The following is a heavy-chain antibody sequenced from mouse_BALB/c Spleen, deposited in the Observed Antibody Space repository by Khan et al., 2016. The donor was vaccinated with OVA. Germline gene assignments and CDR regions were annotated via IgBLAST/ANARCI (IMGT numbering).Heavy chain of an antibody. CDR2: INYSGNT. CDR3: ARRDYYDYDPFPY. V-gene: IGHV3-2*02. J-gene: IGHJ3*01. D-gene: IGHD2-4*01. Sequence: EVQLQESGPGLVKPSQSLSLTCTVTGYSITSEYAWYWIRQFPGNKLEWMGYINYSGNTSFNPSLKSRTSITRDTSKNQFFLQLNSVTTEDTATYYCARRDYYDYDPFPYWGQGTLVTVSA. CDR1: GYSITSEYA.